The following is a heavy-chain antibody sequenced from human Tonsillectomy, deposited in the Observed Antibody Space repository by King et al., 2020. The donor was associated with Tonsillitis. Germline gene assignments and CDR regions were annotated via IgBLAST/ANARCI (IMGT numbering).Heavy chain of an antibody. CDR2: ISHSGST. CDR3: ASYAYTFWTSIG. V-gene: IGHV4-31*03. CDR1: GASISNGDYY. Sequence: VQLQESGPGLVNPSQTLSLTCTVSGASISNGDYYWSWIRQHPGKGLEWLGYISHSGSTYYDPSLQSRVTMSVDTSKNQFSLKLSSVAAADSAVYYCASYAYTFWTSIGWGQGTLVTVSS. J-gene: IGHJ4*02. D-gene: IGHD3/OR15-3a*01.